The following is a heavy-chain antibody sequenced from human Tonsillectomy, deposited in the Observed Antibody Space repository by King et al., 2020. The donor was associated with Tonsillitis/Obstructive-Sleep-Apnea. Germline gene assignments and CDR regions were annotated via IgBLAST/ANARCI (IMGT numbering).Heavy chain of an antibody. V-gene: IGHV3-53*01. CDR2: IYSGGTT. CDR1: GFTVSPNY. D-gene: IGHD6-13*01. J-gene: IGHJ3*02. CDR3: SRSLSRHSSNWANAFNI. Sequence: VQLVESGGGLIQPGGSLRLSCAASGFTVSPNYMSWVRQAPGKGLEWVSVIYSGGTTYYADSVRGRFTISRDNSKNTLNLQMNGLRAEDTAVYYCSRSLSRHSSNWANAFNIWGKGKMVTVSS.